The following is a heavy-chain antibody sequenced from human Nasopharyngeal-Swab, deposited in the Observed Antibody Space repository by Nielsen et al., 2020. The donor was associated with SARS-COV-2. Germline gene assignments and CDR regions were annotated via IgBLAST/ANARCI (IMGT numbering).Heavy chain of an antibody. CDR1: GYSFTTYW. Sequence: GESLKISCQGSGYSFTTYWIAWVRQMPGKSLEWMGIIYPGDSDTRYSPPFQGQVTISADKSISTAYLQWSSLKASDTAMYYCAWKSSGWYGSYDYWGQGTLVTVSS. V-gene: IGHV5-51*01. D-gene: IGHD6-19*01. CDR2: IYPGDSDT. CDR3: AWKSSGWYGSYDY. J-gene: IGHJ4*02.